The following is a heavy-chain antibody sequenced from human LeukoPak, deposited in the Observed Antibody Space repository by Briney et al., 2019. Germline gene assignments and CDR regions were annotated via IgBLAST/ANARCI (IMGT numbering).Heavy chain of an antibody. J-gene: IGHJ4*02. CDR2: INPSGGST. D-gene: IGHD5-12*01. CDR1: GYTFTSYY. Sequence: GASVKVSCKASGYTFTSYYMHWVRQAPGQGLEWMGIINPSGGSTSYAQKFQGRVTMTRDTSTSTVYMELSSLRSEDTAVYYCARQGYSGYQLKHTDYWGQGTLVTVSS. V-gene: IGHV1-46*01. CDR3: ARQGYSGYQLKHTDY.